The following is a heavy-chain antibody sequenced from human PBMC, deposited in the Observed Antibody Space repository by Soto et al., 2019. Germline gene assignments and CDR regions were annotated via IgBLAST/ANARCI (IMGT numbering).Heavy chain of an antibody. V-gene: IGHV4-34*01. J-gene: IGHJ4*02. CDR1: VGSFSDHY. CDR2: MHHSGTS. CDR3: ARAPLIKSAEVKSFVDF. D-gene: IGHD3-16*01. Sequence: SETLSLTCAVNVGSFSDHYWTWIRQPPGKGMEWIGEMHHSGTSHYNPSFKSRATISLDTSKNQFSLDLRSVTAADTAVYYCARAPLIKSAEVKSFVDFWGQGTLVTVSS.